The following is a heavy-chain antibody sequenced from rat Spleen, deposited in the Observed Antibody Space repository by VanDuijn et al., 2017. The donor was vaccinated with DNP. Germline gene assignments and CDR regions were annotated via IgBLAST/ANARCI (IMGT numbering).Heavy chain of an antibody. CDR2: ISYSGIT. CDR1: VYSITSNY. Sequence: EVQLQESGPGLVKPSQSLSLTCSVTVYSITSNYWGWIRKLPGNKMEWIGHISYSGITSYNPSLKSRISITKNTSKNQFCLKFNSVTPEDTATYYCAKDTTRSNSGAFAYWGQGTLVIVSS. CDR3: AKDTTRSNSGAFAY. J-gene: IGHJ3*01. D-gene: IGHD4-3*01. V-gene: IGHV3-1*01.